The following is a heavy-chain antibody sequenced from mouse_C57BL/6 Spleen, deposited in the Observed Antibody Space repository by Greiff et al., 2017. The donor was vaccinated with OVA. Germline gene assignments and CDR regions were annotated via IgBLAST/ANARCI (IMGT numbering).Heavy chain of an antibody. Sequence: VQLQQSGAELVRPGASVKLSCTASGFNIKDDYMHWVKQRPEQGLEWIGWIDPENGDTEYASKFQGKATITADTSSNTAYLQLSSLTSEDSAVYYCARGHYGSSWGAMDYWGQGTSVTVSS. D-gene: IGHD1-1*01. J-gene: IGHJ4*01. CDR2: IDPENGDT. CDR1: GFNIKDDY. V-gene: IGHV14-4*01. CDR3: ARGHYGSSWGAMDY.